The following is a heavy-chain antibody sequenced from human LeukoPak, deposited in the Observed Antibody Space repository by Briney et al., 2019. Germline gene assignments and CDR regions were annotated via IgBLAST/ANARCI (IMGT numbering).Heavy chain of an antibody. V-gene: IGHV1-2*02. CDR1: GYTFTGYY. CDR3: ARAPAATYYYYYMDV. Sequence: ASVKVSCKASGYTFTGYYMHWVRQAPGQGLEWMGWINPNSGGTNYAQKFQGRVTMTRDTSISTAYMELSRLRSDDTAVYYCARAPAATYYYYYMDVWGKGTTVTVSS. J-gene: IGHJ6*03. CDR2: INPNSGGT. D-gene: IGHD2-2*01.